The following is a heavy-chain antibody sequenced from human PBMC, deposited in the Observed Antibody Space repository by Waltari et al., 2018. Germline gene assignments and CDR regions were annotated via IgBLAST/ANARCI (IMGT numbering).Heavy chain of an antibody. D-gene: IGHD2-2*01. J-gene: IGHJ4*02. CDR1: GFTFSSYA. CDR2: ISGSGGRT. Sequence: EVQLLESGGGLVQPGGSLRLSCAASGFTFSSYAMSWVRQAPGKGLEWVSAISGSGGRTYYADSVKGRFTISRDNSKNTLYLQMNSLRAEDTAVYYCAKAVSHIVVVPAADDYWGQGTLVTVSS. CDR3: AKAVSHIVVVPAADDY. V-gene: IGHV3-23*01.